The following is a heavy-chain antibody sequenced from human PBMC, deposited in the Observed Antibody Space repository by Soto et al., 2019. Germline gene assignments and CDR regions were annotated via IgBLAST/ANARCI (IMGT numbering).Heavy chain of an antibody. Sequence: EVQLLESGGGLVQPGGSLRLSCAASGFTFSSYAMSWVRQAPGKGLEWVSAISGSGGSTYYADSVKGRFTISRDNSKNTLYLQMNSMRAEDTAVYYCAKDLHGDYTGTPFDYWGQGTLVTVSS. D-gene: IGHD4-17*01. CDR3: AKDLHGDYTGTPFDY. J-gene: IGHJ4*02. V-gene: IGHV3-23*01. CDR2: ISGSGGST. CDR1: GFTFSSYA.